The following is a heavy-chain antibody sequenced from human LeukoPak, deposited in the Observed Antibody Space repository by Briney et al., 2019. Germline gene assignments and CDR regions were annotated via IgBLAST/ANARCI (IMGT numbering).Heavy chain of an antibody. J-gene: IGHJ6*02. D-gene: IGHD3-16*01. CDR2: INHSGST. CDR1: GGSFSGYY. V-gene: IGHV4-34*01. Sequence: GALRLSCAVYGGSFSGYYWSWIRQPPGKGLEWIGEINHSGSTNYNPSLKSRVTISVDTSKNQFSLKLRTVTAADTAVYYCARGGGAPYYGMDVWGRWTTVTVSS. CDR3: ARGGGAPYYGMDV.